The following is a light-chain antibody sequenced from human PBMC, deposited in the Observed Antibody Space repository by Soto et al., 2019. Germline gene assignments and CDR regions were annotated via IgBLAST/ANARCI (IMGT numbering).Light chain of an antibody. CDR2: AAS. CDR1: QGIRND. V-gene: IGKV1-39*01. J-gene: IGKJ1*01. Sequence: DIQMTQCTASLSASVGDRVSITCRASQGIRNDLGWYQQKPGKAPKLLIYAASSLQSGVPSRFSGSGSGTDFTLTISSLQPEDFATYYCQQSYSTPSTFGQGTKGDI. CDR3: QQSYSTPST.